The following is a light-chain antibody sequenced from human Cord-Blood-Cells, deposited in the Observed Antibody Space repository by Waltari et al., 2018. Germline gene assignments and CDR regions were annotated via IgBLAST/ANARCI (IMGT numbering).Light chain of an antibody. V-gene: IGKV1-39*01. Sequence: DIHMTQSPSSLSASVGDRVTITCRASQSISSYLNWYQQKPGKAPKLLIYATSSLQSVVPSRFSGSGSGTDFTLTISSLQPEDFATYYCQQSYSTPLTFGGGTKVEIK. CDR1: QSISSY. CDR3: QQSYSTPLT. J-gene: IGKJ4*01. CDR2: ATS.